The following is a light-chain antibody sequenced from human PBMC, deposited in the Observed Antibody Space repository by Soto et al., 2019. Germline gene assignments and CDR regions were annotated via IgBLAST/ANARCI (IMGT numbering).Light chain of an antibody. CDR3: SSYGGDITFV. CDR1: S. J-gene: IGLJ1*01. V-gene: IGLV2-23*01. CDR2: TDD. Sequence: QSVLTQPASVSGSPGQSITISCTGISVSWYQHYPGKAPKLIIYTDDKRPPEISNRFSGSRSGNTASLTIFGLQPEDEADYYCSSYGGDITFVFGSGNKVTVL.